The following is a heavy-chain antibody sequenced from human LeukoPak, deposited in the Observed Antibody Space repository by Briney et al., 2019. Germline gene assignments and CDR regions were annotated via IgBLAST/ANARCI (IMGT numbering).Heavy chain of an antibody. Sequence: GASVKVSCKASGGTFSSYAISWVRQAPGQGLEWIGRIIPILGIANYAQKFQGRVTITADKSTSTAYMELSSLRSEDTAVYYCAQVLLVVTAEHSWGQGTLVTVSS. CDR3: AQVLLVVTAEHS. CDR2: IIPILGIA. D-gene: IGHD2-21*02. CDR1: GGTFSSYA. J-gene: IGHJ4*02. V-gene: IGHV1-69*04.